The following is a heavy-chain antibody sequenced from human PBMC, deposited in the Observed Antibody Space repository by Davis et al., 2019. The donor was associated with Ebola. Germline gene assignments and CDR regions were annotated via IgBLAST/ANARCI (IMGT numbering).Heavy chain of an antibody. J-gene: IGHJ4*02. V-gene: IGHV4-39*01. CDR1: STYW. CDR2: IYYSGNT. CDR3: ARRNYYYENF. Sequence: STYWMSWVRQAPGKGLEWIGSIYYSGNTYYSPSLRSRVTMSVDSSKNQFSLELSSVTAADTAIYYCARRNYYYENFWGQGILVTVSS. D-gene: IGHD3-22*01.